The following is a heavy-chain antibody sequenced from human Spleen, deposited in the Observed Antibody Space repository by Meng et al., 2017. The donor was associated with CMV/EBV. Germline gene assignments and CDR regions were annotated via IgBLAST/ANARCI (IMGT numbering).Heavy chain of an antibody. J-gene: IGHJ5*02. V-gene: IGHV1-2*02. D-gene: IGHD2-2*01. CDR1: AYTFIGYS. CDR3: ARQYRPLPYNWFDP. CDR2: INPNSGGT. Sequence: ASAYTFIGYSMLWVRQAPGQGREWMGWINPNSGGTNYAQKFQGRVTMTRDTSISTAYMELSRLRSDDTAVYYCARQYRPLPYNWFDPWGQGTLVTVSS.